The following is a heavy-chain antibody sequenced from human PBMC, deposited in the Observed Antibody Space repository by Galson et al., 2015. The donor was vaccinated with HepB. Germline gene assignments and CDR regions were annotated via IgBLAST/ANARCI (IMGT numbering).Heavy chain of an antibody. V-gene: IGHV5-51*01. CDR1: GYSFTSYW. Sequence: QSGAEVKKPGESLKISCKASGYSFTSYWIGWVRQMPGKGLEWMGIIYPGDSDIRYSPSFQGQVTISADKSINTAYLQWGSLKASDTAMYYCARGILVVVTSHDAFDIWGQGTMVTVSS. CDR2: IYPGDSDI. D-gene: IGHD3-22*01. J-gene: IGHJ3*02. CDR3: ARGILVVVTSHDAFDI.